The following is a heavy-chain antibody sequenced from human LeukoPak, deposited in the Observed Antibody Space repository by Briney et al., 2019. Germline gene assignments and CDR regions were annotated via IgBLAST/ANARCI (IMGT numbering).Heavy chain of an antibody. CDR1: GVSIRSYY. J-gene: IGHJ3*01. V-gene: IGHV4-59*03. CDR3: AKIPRDAFDV. Sequence: YPSETVSLTCSVSGVSIRSYYWSWVRQPPGKGLEWIGCIYYSGSTNYDPSLKSRVTISVDKSKNQFSLKLSSVTAADTAVYYCAKIPRDAFDVWGQGTLVTVSS. CDR2: IYYSGST.